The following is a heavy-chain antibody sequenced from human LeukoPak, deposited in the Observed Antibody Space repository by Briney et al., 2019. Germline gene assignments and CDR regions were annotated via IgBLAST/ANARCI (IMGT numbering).Heavy chain of an antibody. D-gene: IGHD5-18*01. CDR3: AKDDTWIQLWFVFDY. CDR1: GFTFSSYA. V-gene: IGHV3-23*01. J-gene: IGHJ4*02. CDR2: ISGSGGST. Sequence: GSLRLSCAASGFTFSSYAIHWVRQAPGKGLEWVSAISGSGGSTYYADSVKGRFTISRDNSKNTLYLQMNSLGAEDTAVYYCAKDDTWIQLWFVFDYWGQGTLVTVSS.